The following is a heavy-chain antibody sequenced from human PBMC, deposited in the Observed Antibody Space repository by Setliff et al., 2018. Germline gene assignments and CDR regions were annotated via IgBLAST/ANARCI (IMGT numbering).Heavy chain of an antibody. CDR1: GDSFSDYY. Sequence: PSETLSLTCVVYGDSFSDYYWSWIRQPPGKGLEWIGSISFGGNTYYNPSLKSRVTISLDTSKNQFSLKLRSVSAADTAVYYCRYWSGYYNNDYWGQGTRVTVSS. V-gene: IGHV4-34*01. J-gene: IGHJ4*02. CDR2: ISFGGNT. D-gene: IGHD3-3*01. CDR3: RYWSGYYNNDY.